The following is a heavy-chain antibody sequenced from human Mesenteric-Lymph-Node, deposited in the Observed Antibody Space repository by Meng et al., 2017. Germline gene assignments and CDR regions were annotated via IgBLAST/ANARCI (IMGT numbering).Heavy chain of an antibody. J-gene: IGHJ4*02. CDR2: IRSGGNT. CDR1: GFTVSTNY. CDR3: ATSDYGWGSYRPDY. Sequence: GESLKISCAASGFTVSTNYISWVRQAPGKGLEWVSVIRSGGNTDYSDSVKGRFTVSRDNSKNTVYLQMNSLRPEDTAMYYCATSDYGWGSYRPDYWGQGTTVTVSS. D-gene: IGHD3-16*02. V-gene: IGHV3-66*02.